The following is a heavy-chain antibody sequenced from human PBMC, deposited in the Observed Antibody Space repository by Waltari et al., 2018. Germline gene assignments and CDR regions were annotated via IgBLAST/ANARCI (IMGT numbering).Heavy chain of an antibody. CDR1: GCSISSSSYY. J-gene: IGHJ3*02. V-gene: IGHV4-39*02. CDR2: IYYSGTT. Sequence: QLQLQESGPGLVKPSEPLSLTCTVSGCSISSSSYYWGWIRQPPGKGLEWIGTIYYSGTTYYNPSLKSRVTISVDTSKKQFSLKLRSVTAPDTAVYYCARGESFYDYGDYGLDAFDIWGQGTMVTVSS. CDR3: ARGESFYDYGDYGLDAFDI. D-gene: IGHD4-17*01.